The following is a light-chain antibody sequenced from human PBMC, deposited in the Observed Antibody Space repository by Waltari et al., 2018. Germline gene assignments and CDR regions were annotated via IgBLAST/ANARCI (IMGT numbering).Light chain of an antibody. CDR3: MIWPTNTVV. J-gene: IGLJ2*01. CDR1: SDINVGSYN. Sequence: QPVLTQPPSSSASPGESARLTCTLPSDINVGSYNIYWYQQKPGSPPRYLLYYYSDSDKDQGSGFPSRFSGSKDASANTGILLISGLQSEDEADYYCMIWPTNTVVFGGGTKLTVL. V-gene: IGLV5-37*01. CDR2: YYSDSDK.